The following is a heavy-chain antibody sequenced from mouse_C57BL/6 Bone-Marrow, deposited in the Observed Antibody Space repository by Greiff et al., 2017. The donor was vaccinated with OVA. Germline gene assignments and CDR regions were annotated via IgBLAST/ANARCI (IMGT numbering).Heavy chain of an antibody. V-gene: IGHV1-72*01. J-gene: IGHJ4*01. CDR2: IDPNSGGT. CDR1: GYTFTSYW. Sequence: QVQLQQPGAELVKPGASVKLSCKAYGYTFTSYWMHWVKQRPGRGLEWIGRIDPNSGGTKYNEKFKSKATLTVDKPSSTAYMQLSSLTYEDSEVYYCAREGIYYGYDAYYAMDYCGQGTAATVSS. D-gene: IGHD2-2*01. CDR3: AREGIYYGYDAYYAMDY.